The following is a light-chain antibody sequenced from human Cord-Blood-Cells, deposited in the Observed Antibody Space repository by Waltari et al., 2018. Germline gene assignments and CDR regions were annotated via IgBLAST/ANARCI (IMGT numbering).Light chain of an antibody. CDR2: EVS. CDR3: CSYAGSSTYVV. Sequence: QSALTQPASVSGSPGQSITIPCPGTSRDVGGYNLVPWYQQHPGKAPKLMIYEVSKRPSGVSNRFSGSKSGNTASLTISGLQAEDEADYYCCSYAGSSTYVVFGGGTKLTVL. CDR1: SRDVGGYNL. J-gene: IGLJ2*01. V-gene: IGLV2-23*02.